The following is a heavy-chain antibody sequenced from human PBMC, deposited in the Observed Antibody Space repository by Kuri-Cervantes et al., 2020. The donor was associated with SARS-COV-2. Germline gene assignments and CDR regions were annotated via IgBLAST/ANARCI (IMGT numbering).Heavy chain of an antibody. CDR1: GYTFTGYY. J-gene: IGHJ4*02. CDR3: ASLGVDCSGGGCWQGFDY. Sequence: ASVKVSCKASGYTFTGYYMHWVRQAPGQGLEWMGWINPNSGGTNYAQKFQSRVTMTRDTSTSTVYMELSSLRSEDTAVYYCASLGVDCSGGGCWQGFDYWGQGTLVTVSS. D-gene: IGHD2-15*01. V-gene: IGHV1-2*02. CDR2: INPNSGGT.